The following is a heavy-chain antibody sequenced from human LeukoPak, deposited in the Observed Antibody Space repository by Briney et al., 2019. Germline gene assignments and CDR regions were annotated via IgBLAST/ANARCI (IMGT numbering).Heavy chain of an antibody. D-gene: IGHD1-26*01. CDR2: ISYDGSNK. Sequence: GGSLRLSCAASGFTFSSYAMHWVRQAPGKGLGWVAVISYDGSNKYYADSVKGRFTISRDNSKNTLYLQMNSLRAEDTAVYYCARDREGYGMDVWGQGTTVTVSS. CDR3: ARDREGYGMDV. CDR1: GFTFSSYA. J-gene: IGHJ6*02. V-gene: IGHV3-30-3*01.